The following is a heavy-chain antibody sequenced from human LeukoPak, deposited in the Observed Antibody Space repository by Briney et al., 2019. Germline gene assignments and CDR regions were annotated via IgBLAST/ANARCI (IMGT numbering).Heavy chain of an antibody. CDR2: IYTSGST. CDR3: ARAMRVDRFFDY. Sequence: SQTLSLTCTVSGGSFNSGSYYWSWIRQPAGKGLEWVGRIYTSGSTNYNPSLKSRVTISVGTSKNQFSLQLTSVTAADTAVYYCARAMRVDRFFDYWGQGILVTVSS. CDR1: GGSFNSGSYY. D-gene: IGHD5-12*01. V-gene: IGHV4-61*02. J-gene: IGHJ4*02.